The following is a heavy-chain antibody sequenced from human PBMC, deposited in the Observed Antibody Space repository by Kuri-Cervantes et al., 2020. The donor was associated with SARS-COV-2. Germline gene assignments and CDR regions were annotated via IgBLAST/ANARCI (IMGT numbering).Heavy chain of an antibody. CDR3: AGSLGTIFGVAIEDAFDI. CDR1: GGSISSYY. CDR2: IYTSGST. Sequence: SETLSLTCTVSGGSISSYYWSWIRQPAGKGLEWIGRIYTSGSTNYNPSLKSRVTMSVDTSKNQFSLKLSSVTAADSDVYYCAGSLGTIFGVAIEDAFDIWGQGTMVTVSS. V-gene: IGHV4-4*07. J-gene: IGHJ3*02. D-gene: IGHD3-3*01.